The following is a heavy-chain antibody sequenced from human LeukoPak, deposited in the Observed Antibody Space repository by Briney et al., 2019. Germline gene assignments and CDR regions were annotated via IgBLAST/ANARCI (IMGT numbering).Heavy chain of an antibody. CDR3: ARDRNGNYFLDY. CDR1: GFTFGDYS. J-gene: IGHJ4*02. D-gene: IGHD1-26*01. Sequence: TGGSLRLSCAASGFTFGDYSMNWVRQAPGKGPEWVSYISSGSGAIYYADAVKGRFTISRDNAKNSLFLQMNSLRDEDTAVYYCARDRNGNYFLDYWGQGTLVTVSS. CDR2: ISSGSGAI. V-gene: IGHV3-48*02.